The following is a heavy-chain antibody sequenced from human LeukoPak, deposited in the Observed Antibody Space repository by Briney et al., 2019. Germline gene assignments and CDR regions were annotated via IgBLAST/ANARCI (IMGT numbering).Heavy chain of an antibody. J-gene: IGHJ5*02. D-gene: IGHD6-19*01. CDR1: GFTFSNYW. CDR2: IRSKAYGGTT. Sequence: GGSLGLSCAASGFTFSNYWMHWVRQAPGKGLEWVGFIRSKAYGGTTEYAASVKGRFTISRDDSKSIAYLQMNSLKTEDTAVYYCTRDLGGWYNWFDPWGQGTLVTVSS. CDR3: TRDLGGWYNWFDP. V-gene: IGHV3-49*04.